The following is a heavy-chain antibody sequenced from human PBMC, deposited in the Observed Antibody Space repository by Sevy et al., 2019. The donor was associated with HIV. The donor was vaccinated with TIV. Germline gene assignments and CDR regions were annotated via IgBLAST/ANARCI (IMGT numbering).Heavy chain of an antibody. CDR3: AREDIVVVPAAIFAKTGGWFDP. V-gene: IGHV3-21*01. D-gene: IGHD2-2*02. J-gene: IGHJ5*02. Sequence: GGSLRLSCAASGFTFSSYSMNWVRQAPGKGLEWVSSISSSSSYIYYADSVKGRFTISRDNAKNSLYLQMNSLRAEDTAVYYCAREDIVVVPAAIFAKTGGWFDPWGQGTLVTVSS. CDR2: ISSSSSYI. CDR1: GFTFSSYS.